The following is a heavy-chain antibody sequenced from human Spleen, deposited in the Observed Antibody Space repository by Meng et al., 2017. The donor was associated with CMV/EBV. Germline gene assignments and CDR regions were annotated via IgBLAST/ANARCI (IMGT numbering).Heavy chain of an antibody. CDR1: GGTFSSPA. CDR3: ASPTVGNWFDP. CDR2: IIPIFGAA. V-gene: IGHV1-69*05. D-gene: IGHD4-23*01. Sequence: SCKASGGTFSSPAISWVRQAPGQGLEWMGGIIPIFGAANYAQKFQGRVTITTDDSTSTTYMELSSLRSDDTAVYYCASPTVGNWFDPWGQGTLVTVSS. J-gene: IGHJ5*02.